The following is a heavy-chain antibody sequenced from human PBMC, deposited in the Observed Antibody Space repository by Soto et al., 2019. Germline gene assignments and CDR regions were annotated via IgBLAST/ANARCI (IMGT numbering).Heavy chain of an antibody. Sequence: GRSLRLSSAAPGVPSGSDVITWVRQAPGKGLEWVAVISYDGSNKYYADSVKGRFTISRDNSKNTLYLQMNSLRAEDTAVYYCARVVGLLWFGEFFDWGQGT. D-gene: IGHD3-10*01. CDR2: ISYDGSNK. CDR1: GVPSGSDV. V-gene: IGHV3-30-3*01. CDR3: ARVVGLLWFGEFFD. J-gene: IGHJ4*02.